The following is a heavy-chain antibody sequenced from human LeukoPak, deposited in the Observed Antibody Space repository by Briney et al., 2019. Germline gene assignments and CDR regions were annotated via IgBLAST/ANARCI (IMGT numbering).Heavy chain of an antibody. V-gene: IGHV1-69*05. Sequence: GSSVKVSCKASGGTFSSYAISWVRQAPGQGLEWMGRIIPIFGTANNAQKFQGRVTITTDESTSTAYMELSSLRSEDTAVYYCARGYGDYEERFDPWGQGTLVTVSS. CDR1: GGTFSSYA. D-gene: IGHD4-17*01. J-gene: IGHJ5*02. CDR3: ARGYGDYEERFDP. CDR2: IIPIFGTA.